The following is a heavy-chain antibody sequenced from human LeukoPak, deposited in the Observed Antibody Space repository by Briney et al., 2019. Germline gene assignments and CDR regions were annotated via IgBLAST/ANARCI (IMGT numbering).Heavy chain of an antibody. CDR1: GGSISSYY. CDR2: IYTSGST. V-gene: IGHV4-4*07. Sequence: SETLSLTCTVSGGSISSYYWSWIRQPAGKGLEWIGRIYTSGSTNYNPSLKSRVTMSVDTSKNQFSLKLSSVTAADTAVYYCARCLYYDFWSGYNNWFDPWGQGTLVTVSS. J-gene: IGHJ5*02. CDR3: ARCLYYDFWSGYNNWFDP. D-gene: IGHD3-3*01.